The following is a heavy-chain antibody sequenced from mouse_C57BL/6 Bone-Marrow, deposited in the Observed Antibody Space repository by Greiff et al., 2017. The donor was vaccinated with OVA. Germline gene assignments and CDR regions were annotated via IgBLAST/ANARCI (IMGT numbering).Heavy chain of an antibody. CDR3: ARVAMDY. Sequence: QVQLQQSGPELVKPGASVKISCKASGYAFSSSWMNWVKQRPGKGLEWIGRIYPGDGDTNYNGKFKGKATLTADKSSSTAYMQLSSLTSEDSAVYFCARVAMDYWGQRTSVTVSS. CDR2: IYPGDGDT. V-gene: IGHV1-82*01. CDR1: GYAFSSSW. J-gene: IGHJ4*01.